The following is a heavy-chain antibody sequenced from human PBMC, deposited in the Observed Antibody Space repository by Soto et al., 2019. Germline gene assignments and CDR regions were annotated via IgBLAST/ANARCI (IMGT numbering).Heavy chain of an antibody. V-gene: IGHV4-34*01. CDR1: GGSLSGYY. CDR2: INHSGTT. CDR3: ASYHYYDFWTGSPHYMDV. J-gene: IGHJ6*03. D-gene: IGHD3-3*01. Sequence: PSETLSLTCAVYGGSLSGYYWSWVRQPPGKGLEWIGEINHSGTTNYNPSLKTRVTISVDTSKHRFSLRLSSVTAADSAIYYCASYHYYDFWTGSPHYMDVWGRGTTVTVSS.